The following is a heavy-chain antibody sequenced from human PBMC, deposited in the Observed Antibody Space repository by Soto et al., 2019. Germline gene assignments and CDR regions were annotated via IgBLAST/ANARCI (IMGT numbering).Heavy chain of an antibody. CDR3: AKVFVFTIREGFDY. CDR1: GSTFSSYA. Sequence: EVQLLESGGGLVQPGGSLRLSCAASGSTFSSYAMRWVRQAPGKGLEWVSAIPDSGDGTYDADSVKGRFTVSRDNSKNTLYLQMNSLRAEDTAVYYCAKVFVFTIREGFDYWGLGTLVTVSS. D-gene: IGHD3-3*01. CDR2: IPDSGDGT. V-gene: IGHV3-23*01. J-gene: IGHJ4*02.